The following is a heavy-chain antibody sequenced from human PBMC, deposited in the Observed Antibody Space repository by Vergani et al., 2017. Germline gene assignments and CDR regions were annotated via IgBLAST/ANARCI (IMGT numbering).Heavy chain of an antibody. CDR1: GGSFSGYY. J-gene: IGHJ4*02. CDR2: INHSGST. D-gene: IGHD2-21*01. Sequence: QVQLQQWGAGLLKPSETLSLTCAVYGGSFSGYYWSWIRQPPGKGLEWIGEINHSGSTNYNPSLKSRVTISVDTSKNQFSLKLSSVTAADTAVYYCSKGRGGACFDYWGQGTLVTVSS. CDR3: SKGRGGACFDY. V-gene: IGHV4-34*01.